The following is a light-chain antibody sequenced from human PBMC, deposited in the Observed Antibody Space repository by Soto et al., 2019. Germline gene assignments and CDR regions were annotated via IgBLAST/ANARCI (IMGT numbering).Light chain of an antibody. J-gene: IGKJ2*01. CDR1: QNLLYRSNGKNY. CDR3: QQYTETQFK. CDR2: WAS. V-gene: IGKV4-1*01. Sequence: DIVMTQSPDSLAVSLGERATISCTSSQNLLYRSNGKNYLAWYQQKAGQPPRVLLYWASTRESGVPDRFSGRGSATDFTLTISSLQADDVEVYYCQQYTETQFKFGQGTKVDI.